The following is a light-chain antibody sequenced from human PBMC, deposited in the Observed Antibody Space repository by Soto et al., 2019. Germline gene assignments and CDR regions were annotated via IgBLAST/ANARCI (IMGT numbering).Light chain of an antibody. CDR1: QSISSY. CDR3: QQTYMTPIT. Sequence: DIQMTQSPSSLSASVGDRVTITGRASQSISSYLNWYQQKPGRAPKLLIYSASSLQSGIPSRFSGSGSGTDFTDFTLTISSLQPEDFATYYCQQTYMTPITFGKGTRREIK. CDR2: SAS. J-gene: IGKJ5*01. V-gene: IGKV1-39*01.